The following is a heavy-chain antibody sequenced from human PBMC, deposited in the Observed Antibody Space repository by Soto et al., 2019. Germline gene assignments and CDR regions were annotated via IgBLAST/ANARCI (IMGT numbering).Heavy chain of an antibody. Sequence: PGESLKISCAASGFTFSSYGMHWVRQAPGKGLEWVAVIWYDGSNKYYADSVKGRFTISRDNSKNMLYLQMNSLRAEDTAVYYFARDQEGFLEWLPSYGMDVWGQGTTVTVSS. CDR3: ARDQEGFLEWLPSYGMDV. J-gene: IGHJ6*02. V-gene: IGHV3-33*01. CDR2: IWYDGSNK. CDR1: GFTFSSYG. D-gene: IGHD3-3*01.